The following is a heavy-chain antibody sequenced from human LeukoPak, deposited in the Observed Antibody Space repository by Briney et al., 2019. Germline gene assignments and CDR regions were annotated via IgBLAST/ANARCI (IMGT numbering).Heavy chain of an antibody. J-gene: IGHJ3*01. CDR3: ARDAQGTTGLAFDL. V-gene: IGHV3-7*01. D-gene: IGHD2-8*02. CDR2: IKHDGSER. Sequence: GGSLRVSCAASGFTFSIYWMNWVRQTPGKGLEWVAIIKHDGSERFYVDSVKGRFTVSRDNAKNSLYPQMNSLRAEDSAVYYCARDAQGTTGLAFDLWGQGTMVTVSS. CDR1: GFTFSIYW.